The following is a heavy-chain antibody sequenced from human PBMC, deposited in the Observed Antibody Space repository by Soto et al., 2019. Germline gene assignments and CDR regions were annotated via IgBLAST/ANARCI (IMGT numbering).Heavy chain of an antibody. CDR2: IIPILGIA. V-gene: IGHV1-69*04. D-gene: IGHD2-15*01. Sequence: GASVKVSCKASGGTFNSYTISWVRQAPGQGLEWMGRIIPILGIANYAQKFQGRVTITADKSTSTAYMELSSLRSEDTAVYYCARDLYGGNSDYWGQGTLVTVSS. J-gene: IGHJ4*02. CDR1: GGTFNSYT. CDR3: ARDLYGGNSDY.